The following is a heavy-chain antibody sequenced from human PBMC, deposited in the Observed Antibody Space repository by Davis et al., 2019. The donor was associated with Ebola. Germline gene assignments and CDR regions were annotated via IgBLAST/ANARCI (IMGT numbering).Heavy chain of an antibody. CDR2: IRYDGSNK. V-gene: IGHV3-30*02. CDR1: GFTFSSYG. D-gene: IGHD2-15*01. CDR3: AKEGLMVVVAAFFDY. Sequence: PGGSLRLSCAASGFTFSSYGMHWVRQAPGKGLEWVAFIRYDGSNKYYADSVKGRFTISRDNSKNTLYLQMNSLRAEDTAVYYCAKEGLMVVVAAFFDYWGQGTLVTVSS. J-gene: IGHJ4*02.